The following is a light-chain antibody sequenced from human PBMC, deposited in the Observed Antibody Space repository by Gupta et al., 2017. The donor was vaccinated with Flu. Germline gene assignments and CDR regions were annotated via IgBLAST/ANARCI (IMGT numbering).Light chain of an antibody. CDR1: SSDVGGDNY. Sequence: TMACTGTSSDVGGDNYVSWYQQHPGKAPKLMMYEGSNRPAGVAKRFSGSKSGNTAALTITGLQAEDEADYYCSSYKSSNTHRVVFGGGTKLTVL. CDR2: EGS. J-gene: IGLJ2*01. V-gene: IGLV2-14*01. CDR3: SSYKSSNTHRVV.